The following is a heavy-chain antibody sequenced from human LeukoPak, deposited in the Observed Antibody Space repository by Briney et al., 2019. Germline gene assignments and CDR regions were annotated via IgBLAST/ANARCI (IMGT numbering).Heavy chain of an antibody. CDR1: GFTFSSYG. J-gene: IGHJ6*03. V-gene: IGHV3-30*12. CDR3: ARISGSYFSYYYMDV. Sequence: GGSLRLSCAASGFTFSSYGMHWVRQAPGKGLEWVAVISYDGSNKYYADSVKGRFTISRDNSKNTLYLQMNSLRAEDTAVYYCARISGSYFSYYYMDVWGKGTTVTISS. CDR2: ISYDGSNK. D-gene: IGHD1-26*01.